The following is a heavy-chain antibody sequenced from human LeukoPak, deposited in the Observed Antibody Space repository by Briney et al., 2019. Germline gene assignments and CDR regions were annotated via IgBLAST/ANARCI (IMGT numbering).Heavy chain of an antibody. CDR2: ISSSGSNI. V-gene: IGHV3-11*04. J-gene: IGHJ4*02. CDR3: ARYYYDSSGYYYFDY. D-gene: IGHD3-22*01. CDR1: GFTFSDYY. Sequence: GGSLRLSCAASGFTFSDYYMSWLRQAPGKGLEGVSYISSSGSNIYYSDSVKGRFTISRDNAKNSLYLQMNSLRAEDTAVYYCARYYYDSSGYYYFDYWGQGPLVTVSS.